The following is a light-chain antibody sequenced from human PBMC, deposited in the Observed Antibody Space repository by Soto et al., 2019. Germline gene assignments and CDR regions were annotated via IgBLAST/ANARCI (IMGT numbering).Light chain of an antibody. CDR2: KAS. CDR1: RSISNY. J-gene: IGKJ4*01. Sequence: DIQMTQSPSTLSASVGVRVTITCRASRSISNYLAWYQQKPGKAPKLLIYKASTLETGVPSRFSGSGSGTEFTLTISSLQPDDFATYCCQQYNSIPLTFGGGTKVEIK. V-gene: IGKV1-5*03. CDR3: QQYNSIPLT.